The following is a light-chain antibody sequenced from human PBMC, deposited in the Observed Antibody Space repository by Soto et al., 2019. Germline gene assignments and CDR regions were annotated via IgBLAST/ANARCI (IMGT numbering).Light chain of an antibody. CDR3: SSYTSTNSWV. J-gene: IGLJ3*02. V-gene: IGLV2-14*01. Sequence: QSALTQSASVSGSPGQSITISCTGTSSDVGGYNYVSWYQQHPGKAPKIIIYDVSNRPSGVSTRFSGSKSGNTASLTISGLQAEDEADYSCSSYTSTNSWVFGGGTKVTVL. CDR2: DVS. CDR1: SSDVGGYNY.